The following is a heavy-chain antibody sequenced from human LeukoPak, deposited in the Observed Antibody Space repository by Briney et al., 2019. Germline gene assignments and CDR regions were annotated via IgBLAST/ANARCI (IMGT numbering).Heavy chain of an antibody. Sequence: GASVKVSCKASGGTFSTFAISWVRQAPGQGLEWMGGVIPIFGTANYAQKFQGRVTMTRDTSTSTVYMELSSLRSEDTAVYYCARVWRWLQFDGYYFDYWGQGTLVTVSS. CDR1: GGTFSTFA. J-gene: IGHJ4*02. D-gene: IGHD5-24*01. CDR2: VIPIFGTA. V-gene: IGHV1-69*05. CDR3: ARVWRWLQFDGYYFDY.